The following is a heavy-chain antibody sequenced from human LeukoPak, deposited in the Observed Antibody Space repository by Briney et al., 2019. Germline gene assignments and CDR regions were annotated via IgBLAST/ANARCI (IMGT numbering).Heavy chain of an antibody. CDR3: AKGGYDSSNYYVDYFDY. V-gene: IGHV3-30*18. CDR1: GFTFSSYG. Sequence: GGSLRLSCVASGFTFSSYGMHWVRQAPGKGLEWVAVISYDGSNKYYADSVKGRFTISRDNSKNTLYLQMNSLRAEDTAVYYCAKGGYDSSNYYVDYFDYWGQGTLVTVSS. J-gene: IGHJ4*02. CDR2: ISYDGSNK. D-gene: IGHD3-22*01.